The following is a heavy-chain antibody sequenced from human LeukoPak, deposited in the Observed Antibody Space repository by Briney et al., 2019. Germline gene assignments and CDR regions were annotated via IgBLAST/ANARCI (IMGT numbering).Heavy chain of an antibody. V-gene: IGHV4-59*08. CDR3: ARGFYDFWSGYYIDY. J-gene: IGHJ4*02. CDR1: GGSIGAHC. CDR2: IYYSGST. Sequence: PSETLSLTCTVSGGSIGAHCWRWIRQPPGKGLEWIGYIYYSGSTNYNPSLKSRVTISVDTSKNQFSLKLSSVTAADTAVYYCARGFYDFWSGYYIDYWGQGTLVTVSS. D-gene: IGHD3-3*01.